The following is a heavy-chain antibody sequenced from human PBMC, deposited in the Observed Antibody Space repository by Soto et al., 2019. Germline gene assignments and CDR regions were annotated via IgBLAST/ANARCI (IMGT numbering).Heavy chain of an antibody. CDR1: GGSISSGGYY. V-gene: IGHV4-31*03. D-gene: IGHD3-10*01. CDR3: ARVGYYGSGSSNNWFDP. J-gene: IGHJ5*02. Sequence: SETLSLTCTVSGGSISSGGYYWSWIRQHPGKGMEWIGYIYYSGSTYYNPSLKSRVTISVDTSKNQFSLKLSSVTAADTAVYYYARVGYYGSGSSNNWFDPWGQGTLVTVSS. CDR2: IYYSGST.